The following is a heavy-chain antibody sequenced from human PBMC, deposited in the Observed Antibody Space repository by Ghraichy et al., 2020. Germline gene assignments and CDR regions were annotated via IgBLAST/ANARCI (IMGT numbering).Heavy chain of an antibody. CDR1: GYSFTSYW. CDR2: IYPGDSDT. Sequence: GESLNISCKGSGYSFTSYWIGWVRQMPGKGLEWMGIIYPGDSDTRYSPSFQGQVTISADKSISTAYLQWSSLKASDTAMYYCARQSASIVVVPAGNGDYFDYWGQGTLVTVSS. CDR3: ARQSASIVVVPAGNGDYFDY. V-gene: IGHV5-51*01. J-gene: IGHJ4*02. D-gene: IGHD2-2*01.